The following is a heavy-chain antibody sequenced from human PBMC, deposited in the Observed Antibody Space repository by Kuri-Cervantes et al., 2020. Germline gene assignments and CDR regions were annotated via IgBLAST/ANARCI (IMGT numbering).Heavy chain of an antibody. CDR1: GFTFSSYW. Sequence: GESLKISCAASGFTFSSYWMSWVRQAPGKGLEWVANIKQDGSERYYADSVKGRFTISRDNAKNSLYLQMNSLRAEDTALYYCAKNRGEHPDAFDIWGQGTKVTVSS. J-gene: IGHJ3*02. V-gene: IGHV3-7*03. D-gene: IGHD1-26*01. CDR2: IKQDGSER. CDR3: AKNRGEHPDAFDI.